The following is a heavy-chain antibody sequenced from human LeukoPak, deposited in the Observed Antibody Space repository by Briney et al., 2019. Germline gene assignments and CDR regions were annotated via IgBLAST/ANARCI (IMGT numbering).Heavy chain of an antibody. D-gene: IGHD6-19*01. CDR3: ARGRQWPPRGWFDP. CDR1: GGSFSGYY. Sequence: NPSETLSLTCAVYGGSFSGYYWSWIRQPPGKGLEWIGEINHSGSTNYNPSLKSRVTISVDTSKNQFSLKLSSVTAADTAVYYCARGRQWPPRGWFDPWGQGTLVTVSS. J-gene: IGHJ5*02. CDR2: INHSGST. V-gene: IGHV4-34*01.